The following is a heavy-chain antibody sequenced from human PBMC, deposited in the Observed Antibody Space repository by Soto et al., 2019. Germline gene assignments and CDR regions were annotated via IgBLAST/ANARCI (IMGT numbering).Heavy chain of an antibody. V-gene: IGHV1-2*02. CDR2: INPNSGGT. D-gene: IGHD7-27*01. CDR1: GYTFTGYY. CDR3: ARVQFWGSRTFDY. Sequence: ASVKVSCKASGYTFTGYYMHWVRQAPGQGLEWMGWINPNSGGTNYAQKFQGRVTMTRDTSISTAYMKLSSVTAADTAVYYSARVQFWGSRTFDYWGQGTLVTVSS. J-gene: IGHJ4*02.